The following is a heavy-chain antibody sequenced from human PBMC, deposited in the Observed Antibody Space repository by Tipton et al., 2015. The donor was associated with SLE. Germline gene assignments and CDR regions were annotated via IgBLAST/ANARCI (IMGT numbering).Heavy chain of an antibody. Sequence: LRLSCTVSGGSISSGSYYWSWIRQPAGKGLEWIGRIYTSGSTNYNPSLKSRVTISVDTSKNQFSLKLSSVTAADTAVYYCAREYSSSSGAFDIWGQGTMVTVSS. D-gene: IGHD6-13*01. CDR1: GGSISSGSYY. V-gene: IGHV4-61*02. CDR3: AREYSSSSGAFDI. J-gene: IGHJ3*02. CDR2: IYTSGST.